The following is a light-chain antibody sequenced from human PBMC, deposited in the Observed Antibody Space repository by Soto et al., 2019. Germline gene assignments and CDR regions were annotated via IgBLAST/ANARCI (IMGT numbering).Light chain of an antibody. CDR3: QQYGSSPRIT. Sequence: EIVMTKSTATLSVSPGEIATLSCRASQSVSSKLAWYQQKPGQAPRLLIYGASTRATEIPGRFSGSGSGTDFTLTISRLEPEDFAVYYCQQYGSSPRITFGQGTRLEIK. CDR1: QSVSSK. CDR2: GAS. J-gene: IGKJ5*01. V-gene: IGKV3-20*01.